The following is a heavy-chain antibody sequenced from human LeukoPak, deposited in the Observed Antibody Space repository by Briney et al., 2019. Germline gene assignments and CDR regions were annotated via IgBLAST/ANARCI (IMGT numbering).Heavy chain of an antibody. CDR2: IYYSGST. CDR1: GGSISSYY. J-gene: IGHJ4*02. V-gene: IGHV4-59*08. Sequence: PSETLSLTGTVSGGSISSYYWSWIRQPPGKGLEWIGYIYYSGSTNYNPSLKSRVTISVETSMNQFSLKLSSVTAADTAVDYCAKQGTPRAVGGKVFDYWGQGTLVTVSS. D-gene: IGHD6-19*01. CDR3: AKQGTPRAVGGKVFDY.